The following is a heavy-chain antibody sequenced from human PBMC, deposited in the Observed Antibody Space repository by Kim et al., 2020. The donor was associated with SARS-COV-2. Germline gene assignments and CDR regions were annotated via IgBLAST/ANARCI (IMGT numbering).Heavy chain of an antibody. CDR2: ISSSGSTI. D-gene: IGHD1-1*01. Sequence: GGSLRLSCAASGFTFSDYYMSWIRQAPGKGLEWVSYISSSGSTIYYADSVKGRFTISRDNAKNSLYLQMNSLRAEDTAVYYCAREAGTTFFYYYYGMDVWGQGTTVTVSS. CDR3: AREAGTTFFYYYYGMDV. J-gene: IGHJ6*02. V-gene: IGHV3-11*01. CDR1: GFTFSDYY.